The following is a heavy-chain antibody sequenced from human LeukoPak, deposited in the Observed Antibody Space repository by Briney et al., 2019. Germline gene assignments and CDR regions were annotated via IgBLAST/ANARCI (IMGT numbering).Heavy chain of an antibody. CDR3: ARGGYSYGYGWYFDY. D-gene: IGHD5-18*01. V-gene: IGHV4-34*01. J-gene: IGHJ4*02. CDR2: INHSGST. CDR1: GGSFSGYY. Sequence: SETLSLTCAVYGGSFSGYYWSWIRQPPGKGLEWIGEINHSGSTIYNPSLKSRVTISVDTSKNQFSLKLSSVTAADTAVYYCARGGYSYGYGWYFDYWGQGTLVTVSS.